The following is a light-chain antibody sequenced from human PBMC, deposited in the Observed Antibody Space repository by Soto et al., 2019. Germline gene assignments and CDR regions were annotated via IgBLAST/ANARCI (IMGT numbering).Light chain of an antibody. J-gene: IGLJ3*02. CDR3: AAWDDGLNGRDWV. CDR1: NSNIGSNT. V-gene: IGLV1-44*01. CDR2: TNS. Sequence: QSVLTQPPSASGTPGQRVNISCSGSNSNIGSNTVNWYQQVPRTAPKLLIYTNSHRSPGVPDRFSGSKSGTSASLVISGLQSEDEANYYCAAWDDGLNGRDWVFGGGTKVTVL.